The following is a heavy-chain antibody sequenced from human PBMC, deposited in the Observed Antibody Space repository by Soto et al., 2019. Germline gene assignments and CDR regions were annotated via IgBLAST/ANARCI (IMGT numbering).Heavy chain of an antibody. CDR3: ARPRPYCDGDCHDS. J-gene: IGHJ4*02. V-gene: IGHV3-9*01. CDR1: GFTFDEYG. CDR2: ISWNGGSI. Sequence: GGSLRLSCGASGFTFDEYGMHWVRQAPGKGLEWVSGISWNGGSIGYADSVKGRFTISRDNAKNSLYLQMNSLRAEDTAVYYCARPRPYCDGDCHDSWGQGTLVTVSS. D-gene: IGHD2-21*02.